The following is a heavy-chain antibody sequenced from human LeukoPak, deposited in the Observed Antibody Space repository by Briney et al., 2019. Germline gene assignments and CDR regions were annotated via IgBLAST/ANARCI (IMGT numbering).Heavy chain of an antibody. J-gene: IGHJ6*03. V-gene: IGHV1-2*02. CDR1: GYTFTCYY. Sequence: ASVKVSCKASGYTFTCYYMHWVRQAPGQGLEWMEWINPNSGGTNYAQKVQGRVTMTRDTSISTGYMELSRLRSEDTAVYYCARAYSSSSYVYYYYMDVWGKGTTVTVSS. CDR2: INPNSGGT. CDR3: ARAYSSSSYVYYYYMDV. D-gene: IGHD6-6*01.